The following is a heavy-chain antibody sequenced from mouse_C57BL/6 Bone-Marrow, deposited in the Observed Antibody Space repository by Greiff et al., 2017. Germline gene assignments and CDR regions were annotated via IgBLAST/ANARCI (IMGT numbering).Heavy chain of an antibody. J-gene: IGHJ2*01. CDR2: IDPENGDT. V-gene: IGHV14-4*01. CDR1: GFNIKDDY. Sequence: LVESGAELVRPGASVKLSCTASGFNIKDDYMHWVKQRPEQGLEWIGWIDPENGDTEYASKFQGKATITADTSSNTAYLQLSSLTSEDTAVYYCTPYGYDVGYWGQGTTLTVSS. CDR3: TPYGYDVGY. D-gene: IGHD2-2*01.